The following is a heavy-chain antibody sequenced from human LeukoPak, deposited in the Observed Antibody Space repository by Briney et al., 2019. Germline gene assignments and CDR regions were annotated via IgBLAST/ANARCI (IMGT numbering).Heavy chain of an antibody. V-gene: IGHV3-21*01. D-gene: IGHD6-13*01. CDR1: GFTFSSYS. CDR2: ISSSNSYI. CDR3: ARQGAAGTVY. J-gene: IGHJ4*02. Sequence: GGSLRLSCAASGFTFSSYSMNWVRQAPGKGLEWVSSISSSNSYIYYADSVKGRFTISRDNAKNSLYLQMNSLRAEDTAVYYCARQGAAGTVYWGQGTLVTVSS.